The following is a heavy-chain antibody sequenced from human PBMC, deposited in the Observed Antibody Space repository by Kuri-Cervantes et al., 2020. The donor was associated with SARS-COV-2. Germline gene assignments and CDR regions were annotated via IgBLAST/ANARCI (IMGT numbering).Heavy chain of an antibody. V-gene: IGHV4-34*01. J-gene: IGHJ6*02. D-gene: IGHD5-24*01. CDR1: GESLSDFY. Sequence: GSLRLSCTVYGESLSDFYWNWIRQPPGKGLGWIGELNDSGSTHYNTGSTNYNPSLRSRVTISLDTSKNEFSLKMNSVTAADTAVYYCARGRGRRRAYYGMDVWGQGTTVTVSS. CDR3: ARGRGRRRAYYGMDV. CDR2: LNDSGSTHYNTGST.